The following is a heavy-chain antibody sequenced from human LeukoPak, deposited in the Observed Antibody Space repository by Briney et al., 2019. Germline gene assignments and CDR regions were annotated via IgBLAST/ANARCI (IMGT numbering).Heavy chain of an antibody. CDR2: IYSGGIT. CDR1: GFTFSSYW. D-gene: IGHD4-17*01. Sequence: PGGSLRLSCAASGFTFSSYWMNWVRQAPGKGLEWVSAIYSGGITFYADSVKGRFTISRDDSKNTLYLQMHSLRAEDTALYYCARGDYLFYWGQGTLVTVSS. CDR3: ARGDYLFY. V-gene: IGHV3-66*01. J-gene: IGHJ4*02.